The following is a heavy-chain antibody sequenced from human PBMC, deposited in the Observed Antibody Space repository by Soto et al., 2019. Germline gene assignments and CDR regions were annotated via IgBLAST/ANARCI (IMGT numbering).Heavy chain of an antibody. Sequence: GGSLRLSCAASGFIFSDYDMNWVRQAPGKGLEWVSCIRDSGGSTYYADSAKGRFTISRDNSKNTLYLQMNSLRAEDTAVYYCAKTGGYSSSWFDSWGQGTLVTVSS. CDR1: GFIFSDYD. J-gene: IGHJ5*01. D-gene: IGHD6-13*01. CDR2: IRDSGGST. CDR3: AKTGGYSSSWFDS. V-gene: IGHV3-23*01.